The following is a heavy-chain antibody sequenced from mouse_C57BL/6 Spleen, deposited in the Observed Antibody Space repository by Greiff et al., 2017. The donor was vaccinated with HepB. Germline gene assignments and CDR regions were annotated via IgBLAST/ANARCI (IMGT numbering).Heavy chain of an antibody. D-gene: IGHD1-1*01. J-gene: IGHJ1*03. Sequence: QVQLQQSGAELVRPGASVTLSCKASGYTFTDYEMHWLKQTPVHGLEWIGAIEPETGGTAYNQKFKGKAILTADKSSSTAYMELRSLTSEDSAVYYCTRSGGSSLDYWYFDVWGTGTTVTVSS. CDR1: GYTFTDYE. V-gene: IGHV1-15*01. CDR3: TRSGGSSLDYWYFDV. CDR2: IEPETGGT.